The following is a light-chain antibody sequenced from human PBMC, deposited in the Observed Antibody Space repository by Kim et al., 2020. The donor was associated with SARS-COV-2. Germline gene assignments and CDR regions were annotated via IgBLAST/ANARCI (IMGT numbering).Light chain of an antibody. CDR1: QDISTY. CDR3: QHHNSYHL. CDR2: DAS. Sequence: DIQLTQSPSFLSASVGDRVTITCRASQDISTYLAWYQHKPGKAPKLLIYDASTLESGVPSRFSGSGSGTEFTLTNSSLQPEDFANYYRQHHNSYHLFGQGTKLEI. V-gene: IGKV1-9*01. J-gene: IGKJ2*01.